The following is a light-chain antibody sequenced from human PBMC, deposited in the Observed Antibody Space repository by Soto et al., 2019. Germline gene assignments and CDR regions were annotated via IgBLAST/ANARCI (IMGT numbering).Light chain of an antibody. J-gene: IGKJ1*01. CDR1: QSVSSNY. CDR3: QQYGSSYPWT. CDR2: GAS. V-gene: IGKV3-20*01. Sequence: SVLTHSPGTLSLSPWERATLSCRASQSVSSNYLAWYQQKPGQAPRLLIYGASSRATGIPDRFSGSGSGTDFTLTIRRLESEDFAVYYCQQYGSSYPWTFGQGTKVDIK.